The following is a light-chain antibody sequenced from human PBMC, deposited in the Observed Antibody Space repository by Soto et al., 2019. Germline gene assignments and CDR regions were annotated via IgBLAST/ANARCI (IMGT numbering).Light chain of an antibody. CDR3: QQRSNWPIT. Sequence: EIVLTQSPATLSLSPGERATLSSRASQSVSSSLSWYQQKPGQAPSLLIYDASNRTTGISARFSGSGSGTDFTLTISSPEPEDFEVYYCQQRSNWPITFGQGTRLQTK. V-gene: IGKV3-11*01. CDR2: DAS. J-gene: IGKJ5*01. CDR1: QSVSSS.